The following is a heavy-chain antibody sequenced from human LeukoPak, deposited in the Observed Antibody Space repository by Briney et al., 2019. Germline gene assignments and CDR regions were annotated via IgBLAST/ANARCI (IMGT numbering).Heavy chain of an antibody. CDR1: GGSISSHY. D-gene: IGHD3-10*01. J-gene: IGHJ6*03. CDR2: IYYSGST. CDR3: ARTPSYGSGSYYLEPSYYYYMDV. Sequence: ETLSLTCTVSGGSISSHYWSWIRQPPGKGLEWIGYIYYSGSTNYNPSLKSRVTISVDTSKNKFSLKLSSVTAADTAVYYCARTPSYGSGSYYLEPSYYYYMDVWGKGTTVTVSS. V-gene: IGHV4-59*11.